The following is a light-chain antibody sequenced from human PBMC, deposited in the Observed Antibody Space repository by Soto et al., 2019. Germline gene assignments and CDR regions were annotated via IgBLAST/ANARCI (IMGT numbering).Light chain of an antibody. CDR3: QQRSNWPPGALT. J-gene: IGKJ4*01. V-gene: IGKV3-11*01. CDR2: DAS. CDR1: QSVSSY. Sequence: EIVLTQSPATLSLSPGERATLSCRASQSVSSYLAWYHQKPGQAPRLLIYDASNRATGIPARFSGSGSGTDFTLTISSLEPEDFAVYYCQQRSNWPPGALTFGGGTKVDIK.